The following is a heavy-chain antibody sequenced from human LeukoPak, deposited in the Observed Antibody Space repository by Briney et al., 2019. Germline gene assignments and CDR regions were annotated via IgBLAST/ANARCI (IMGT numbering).Heavy chain of an antibody. V-gene: IGHV5-51*01. CDR3: ARILNSYGYVVD. Sequence: MGIIYPGDSDTRYSPSFQGQVTISADKSISTAYLQWSSLKASDTAMYYCARILNSYGYVVDWGQGTLVTVSS. CDR2: IYPGDSDT. D-gene: IGHD5-18*01. J-gene: IGHJ4*02.